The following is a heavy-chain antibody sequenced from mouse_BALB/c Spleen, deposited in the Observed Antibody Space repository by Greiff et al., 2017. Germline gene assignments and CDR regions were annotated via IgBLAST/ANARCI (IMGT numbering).Heavy chain of an antibody. J-gene: IGHJ4*01. CDR3: ARDYGNYLDY. Sequence: EVHLVESGPGLVKPSQSLSLTCTVTGYSITSDYAWNWIRQFPGNKLEWMGYISYSGSTSYNPSLKSRISITRDTSKNQFFLQLNSVTTEDTATYYCARDYGNYLDYWGQGTSVTVSS. CDR2: ISYSGST. D-gene: IGHD2-1*01. V-gene: IGHV3-2*02. CDR1: GYSITSDYA.